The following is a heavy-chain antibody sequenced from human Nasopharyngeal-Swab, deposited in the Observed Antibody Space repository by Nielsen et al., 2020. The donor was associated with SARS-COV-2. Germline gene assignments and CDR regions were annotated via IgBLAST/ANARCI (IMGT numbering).Heavy chain of an antibody. CDR1: GGSISSSSYY. Sequence: SETLSLTCTVSGGSISSSSYYWGWIRRPPGKGLEWIGSIYYSGSTYYNPSLKSRVTISVDTSKNQFSLKLSSVTAADTAVYYCVGSSWYGDYYYYYGMDVGGQGTTVTVSS. V-gene: IGHV4-39*07. CDR2: IYYSGST. J-gene: IGHJ6*02. CDR3: VGSSWYGDYYYYYGMDV. D-gene: IGHD6-13*01.